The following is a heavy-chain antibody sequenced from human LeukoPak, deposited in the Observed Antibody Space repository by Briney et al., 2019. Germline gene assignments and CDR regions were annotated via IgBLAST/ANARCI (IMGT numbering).Heavy chain of an antibody. CDR1: GGSISSYY. Sequence: SETLSLTCTVSGGSISSYYWSWIRQPPGKGLEWIGYIYYSGSTNYNPSLKSRVTISVDTSKNQFSLKLSSVTAADTAVYYCARHSGDIVVVPVAPLYYWGQGTLVTVSS. CDR2: IYYSGST. D-gene: IGHD2-2*01. V-gene: IGHV4-59*08. J-gene: IGHJ4*02. CDR3: ARHSGDIVVVPVAPLYY.